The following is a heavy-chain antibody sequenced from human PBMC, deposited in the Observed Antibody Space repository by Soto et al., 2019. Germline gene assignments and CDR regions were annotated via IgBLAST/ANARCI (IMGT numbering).Heavy chain of an antibody. D-gene: IGHD3-9*01. J-gene: IGHJ6*02. CDR3: AGDILTGYHYGMDV. CDR2: IIPIFGTA. V-gene: IGHV1-69*06. CDR1: GCTFSSYA. Sequence: VASVKVSCKASGCTFSSYAISWVRQAPGQGLEWMGGIIPIFGTANYAQKFQGRVTITADKSTSTAYMELSSLRSEDTAVYYCAGDILTGYHYGMDVWGQGTTVTVSS.